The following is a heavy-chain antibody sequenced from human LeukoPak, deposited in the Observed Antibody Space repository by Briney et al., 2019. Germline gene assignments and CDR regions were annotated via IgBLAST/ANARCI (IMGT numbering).Heavy chain of an antibody. J-gene: IGHJ6*03. Sequence: SESLSLTCTVSGGSINSYYWSWIRQLAGKGLEWIGRIYTSGSTNYNPSLKSRVTMSVDTSKNQFSLKLSSVTAADTAVYYCARERSAGEGYYYYYYMDVWGKGTTVTVSS. CDR2: IYTSGST. CDR1: GGSINSYY. CDR3: ARERSAGEGYYYYYYMDV. V-gene: IGHV4-4*07. D-gene: IGHD6-13*01.